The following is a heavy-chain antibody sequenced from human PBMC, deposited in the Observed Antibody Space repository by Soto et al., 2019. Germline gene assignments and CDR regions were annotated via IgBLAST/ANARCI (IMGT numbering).Heavy chain of an antibody. J-gene: IGHJ6*02. CDR1: GFIFNTYG. CDR2: ISYDGSNK. V-gene: IGHV3-30*18. D-gene: IGHD2-2*01. CDR3: AKGQHCSTTSCYFYFYGMDV. Sequence: QVQLVESGGGVVQPGRSLRLSCAASGFIFNTYGRHWVRQAPGKGLEWVAVISYDGSNKYYAGSVKGRLTISRDNSKNTLYLQMNSLRAEDTAVYYCAKGQHCSTTSCYFYFYGMDVWGQGTKVAVSS.